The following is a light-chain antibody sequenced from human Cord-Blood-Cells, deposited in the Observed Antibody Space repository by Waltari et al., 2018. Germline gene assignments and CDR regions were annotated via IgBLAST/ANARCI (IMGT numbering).Light chain of an antibody. V-gene: IGKV3-20*01. Sequence: IVLTKSPGTLSLSEGERATLSCRASQRVSRSYLAWYQQKPGQAPRLLIYGASSRATGIPDRFSGSWSGTDFTLTISRLEPEDFAVYYCQQYGSSRTFGQGTKVEIK. CDR3: QQYGSSRT. CDR1: QRVSRSY. CDR2: GAS. J-gene: IGKJ1*01.